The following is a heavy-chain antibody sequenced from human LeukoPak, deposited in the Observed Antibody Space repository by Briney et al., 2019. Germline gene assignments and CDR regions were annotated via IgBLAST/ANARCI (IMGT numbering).Heavy chain of an antibody. D-gene: IGHD6-19*01. J-gene: IGHJ6*02. Sequence: PSETLSLTCTVSGGSISSGGYYWSWIRQHPGKGLEWIGYIYYSGSTNYNPSLKSRVTISVDTSKNQFSLKLSSVTAADTAVYYCARGMYSSGWQYYYYYGMDVWGQGTTVTVSS. V-gene: IGHV4-31*03. CDR2: IYYSGST. CDR3: ARGMYSSGWQYYYYYGMDV. CDR1: GGSISSGGYY.